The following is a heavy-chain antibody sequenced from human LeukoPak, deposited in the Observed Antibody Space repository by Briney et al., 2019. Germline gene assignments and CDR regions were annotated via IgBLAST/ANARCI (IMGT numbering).Heavy chain of an antibody. J-gene: IGHJ6*04. CDR1: GFTFSSYE. D-gene: IGHD6-25*01. CDR3: ARDEGVAAAGGPPYYYYGMDV. V-gene: IGHV3-48*03. CDR2: ISSSGSTI. Sequence: GGSLRLSCAASGFTFSSYEMNWVRQAPGKGLEWVSYISSSGSTIYYADSVKGRFTISRDNAKNSLYLQMNSLRAEDTAVYYCARDEGVAAAGGPPYYYYGMDVWGKGTTVTVSS.